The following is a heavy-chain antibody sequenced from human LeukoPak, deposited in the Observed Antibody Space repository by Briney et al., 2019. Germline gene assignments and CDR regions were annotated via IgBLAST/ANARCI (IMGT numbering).Heavy chain of an antibody. CDR3: ATPGYCSSTSCFDY. J-gene: IGHJ4*02. D-gene: IGHD2-2*01. V-gene: IGHV1-8*02. CDR2: MNPNSGNT. CDR1: GYTFTNYD. Sequence: GASVKVSCKASGYTFTNYDINWVRQATGQGLEWMGWMNPNSGNTGYAQKLQGRVTMTTDTSTSTAYMELRSLRSDDTAVYYCATPGYCSSTSCFDYWGQGTLVTVSS.